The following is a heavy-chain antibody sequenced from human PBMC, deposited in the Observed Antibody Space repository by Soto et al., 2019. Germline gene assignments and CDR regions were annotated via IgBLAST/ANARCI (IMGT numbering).Heavy chain of an antibody. J-gene: IGHJ6*02. CDR1: GYTFSSYD. CDR3: AREKIAVASGGHYYYYGMDV. V-gene: IGHV1-8*01. D-gene: IGHD6-19*01. Sequence: QVQLVQSGAEVKKPGASVKVSCKASGYTFSSYDINWVRQATGQGREWMGWMNPNSGNTGHAQKFQGRVTMTRNTSISTAYMELSSLRSEDTAVYYCAREKIAVASGGHYYYYGMDVWGQGTTVTVSS. CDR2: MNPNSGNT.